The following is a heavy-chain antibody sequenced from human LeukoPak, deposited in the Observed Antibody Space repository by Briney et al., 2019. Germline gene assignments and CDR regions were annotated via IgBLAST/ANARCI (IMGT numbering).Heavy chain of an antibody. CDR3: ARRRRYCSSTSCYRRGAFDI. Sequence: SETLSLTCAVYGGSFSGYYWSWIRQPPGKGLEWIGEINHSGSTNYNPSLKSRVTISVDTSKNQFSLKLSSVTAADTAVYYCARRRRYCSSTSCYRRGAFDIWGQGTMVTVSS. D-gene: IGHD2-2*02. CDR2: INHSGST. J-gene: IGHJ3*02. V-gene: IGHV4-34*01. CDR1: GGSFSGYY.